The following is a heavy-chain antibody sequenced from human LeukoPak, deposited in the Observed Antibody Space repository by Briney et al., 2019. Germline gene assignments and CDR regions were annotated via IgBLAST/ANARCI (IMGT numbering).Heavy chain of an antibody. V-gene: IGHV4-4*07. D-gene: IGHD2-2*01. CDR2: IYTSGST. Sequence: SETLSLTCTVSGGSISSYYWSWIRQPAGKGLEWIGRIYTSGSTNYNPSLKSRVTMSVDTSKNQFSLKLSSVTAADMAVYYCARDDIVVVPAAMTLAAFDIWGQGTMVTVSS. J-gene: IGHJ3*02. CDR1: GGSISSYY. CDR3: ARDDIVVVPAAMTLAAFDI.